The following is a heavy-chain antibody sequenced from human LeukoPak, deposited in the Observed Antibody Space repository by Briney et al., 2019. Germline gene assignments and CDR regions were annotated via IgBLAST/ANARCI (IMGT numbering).Heavy chain of an antibody. CDR3: ASYYYDY. CDR2: TYYRFKWHT. J-gene: IGHJ4*02. CDR1: GDSVSSNSAA. Sequence: SQTLSLTCAISGDSVSSNSAAWNWIRQSPSRGLEWLGRTYYRFKWHTDYAVSVKSRIIVNSDTSRNQFSLQLNSVTPDDTAVYYCASYYYDYWGQGTLVTVSS. V-gene: IGHV6-1*01.